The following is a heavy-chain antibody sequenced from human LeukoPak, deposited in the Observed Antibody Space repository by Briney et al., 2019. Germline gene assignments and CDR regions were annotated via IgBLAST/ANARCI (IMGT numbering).Heavy chain of an antibody. CDR3: ALQFRDY. CDR2: IKNDGAVK. Sequence: GGSLTLSCAASGFTFSYHWMTWVRQAPGKGLEWVANIKNDGAVKNYVDSVKGRFTISRDNAKNSLYLQMNSLRAEDTAVYYCALQFRDYWGQGTLVTVSS. V-gene: IGHV3-7*03. CDR1: GFTFSYHW. J-gene: IGHJ4*02. D-gene: IGHD1-1*01.